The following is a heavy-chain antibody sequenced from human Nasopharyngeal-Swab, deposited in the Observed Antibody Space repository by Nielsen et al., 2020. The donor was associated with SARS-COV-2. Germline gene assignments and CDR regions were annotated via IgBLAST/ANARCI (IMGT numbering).Heavy chain of an antibody. CDR3: AKDSALDY. CDR1: GFTFSSYG. D-gene: IGHD3-10*01. J-gene: IGHJ4*02. CDR2: ISYDGSNK. Sequence: GESLKISCAASGFTFSSYGMHWVRQAPGKGLEWVAVISYDGSNKYYADSVKGRFTISRDNSKNTLYLQMNGLRAEDTAVYYCAKDSALDYWGQGTLVTVSS. V-gene: IGHV3-30*18.